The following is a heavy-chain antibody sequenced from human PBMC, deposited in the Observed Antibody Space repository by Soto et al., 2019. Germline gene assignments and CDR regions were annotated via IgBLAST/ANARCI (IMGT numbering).Heavy chain of an antibody. Sequence: QVQLVPSGGVVKKPGASVKVSCKASGYSFTSYGITWVRQAPGQGLEWMGWISPYNGNTYYAQDLQGRVTVTTDTSTSTVYMELRSLRSDDTAVYYCGRDQSFDRNYYSAIDVWGQGTTVTVSS. J-gene: IGHJ6*02. CDR1: GYSFTSYG. CDR3: GRDQSFDRNYYSAIDV. CDR2: ISPYNGNT. V-gene: IGHV1-18*01.